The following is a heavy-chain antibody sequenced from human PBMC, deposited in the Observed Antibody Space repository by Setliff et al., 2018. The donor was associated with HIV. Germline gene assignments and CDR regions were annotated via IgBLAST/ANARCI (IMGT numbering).Heavy chain of an antibody. CDR1: GGSFSGYY. Sequence: KTSETLSLTCAVYGGSFSGYYWSWIRQPPGKGLEWIGEINHSGSTNYNPSLKSRVTISVDTSKNQFSLKLSSVTAADTAVYYCARGRGYSGYYYYYYYMDVWGEGTTVTVSS. J-gene: IGHJ6*03. CDR2: INHSGST. D-gene: IGHD5-12*01. CDR3: ARGRGYSGYYYYYYYMDV. V-gene: IGHV4-34*01.